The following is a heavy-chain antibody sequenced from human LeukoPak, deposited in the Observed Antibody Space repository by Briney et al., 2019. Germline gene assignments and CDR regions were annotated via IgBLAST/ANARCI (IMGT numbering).Heavy chain of an antibody. CDR3: AKVLARIAVAGDFDY. J-gene: IGHJ4*02. CDR2: ISWNSGSI. CDR1: GFTFDDYA. Sequence: GGSLRLSCAASGFTFDDYAMHWVRPAPGKGLEWVSGISWNSGSIGYADSVKGRFSISRDNAKNSLYLQMNSLRAEDTAFYYCAKVLARIAVAGDFDYGGQGTLVTVS. V-gene: IGHV3-9*01. D-gene: IGHD6-19*01.